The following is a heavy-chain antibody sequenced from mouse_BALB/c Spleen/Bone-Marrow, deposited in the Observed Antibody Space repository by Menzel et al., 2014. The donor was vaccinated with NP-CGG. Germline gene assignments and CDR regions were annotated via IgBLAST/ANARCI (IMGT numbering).Heavy chain of an antibody. D-gene: IGHD2-3*01. J-gene: IGHJ4*01. Sequence: VQLVESGPELVKPGASVKISCKASGYAFSNSWMNWVKQRPRQGLEWIGRIYPGDGDTYYNGKFKDKATLTADKSSSTAYMQLSSLTSVDSAVYFCARSDGYRAMDYWGQGTSVTVSS. CDR3: ARSDGYRAMDY. CDR1: GYAFSNSW. V-gene: IGHV1-82*01. CDR2: IYPGDGDT.